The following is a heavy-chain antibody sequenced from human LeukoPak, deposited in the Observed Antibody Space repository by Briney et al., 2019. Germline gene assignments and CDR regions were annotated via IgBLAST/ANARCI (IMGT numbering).Heavy chain of an antibody. V-gene: IGHV3-43D*03. CDR2: ISWDGGST. CDR1: GFTFDDYA. D-gene: IGHD6-19*01. CDR3: AKDGGWWLDY. J-gene: IGHJ4*02. Sequence: GGSLRLSCAASGFTFDDYAMHWVRQAPGKGLEWVSLISWDGGSTYYADSVKGRFTISRDNSKNSLYLQMNSLRAEDTALYYCAKDGGWWLDYWGQGTLVTVSS.